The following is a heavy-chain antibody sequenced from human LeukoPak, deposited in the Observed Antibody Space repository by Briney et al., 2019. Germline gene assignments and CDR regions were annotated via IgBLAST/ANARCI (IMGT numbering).Heavy chain of an antibody. CDR3: ARGRYSAGDNWFDP. CDR2: LYYSGST. D-gene: IGHD3-9*01. J-gene: IGHJ5*02. Sequence: SETLSLTCTGSGGSITSSTNYWGWFRQPPGKGLEWIGSLYYSGSTYYNPSLKSRVTISEDTSKNQFSLKLSSVTAADTAVYYCARGRYSAGDNWFDPWGEGTLVTVSS. V-gene: IGHV4-39*07. CDR1: GGSITSSTNY.